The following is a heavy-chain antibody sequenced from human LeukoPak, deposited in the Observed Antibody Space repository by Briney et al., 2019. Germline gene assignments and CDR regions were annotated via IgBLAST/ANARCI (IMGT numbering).Heavy chain of an antibody. Sequence: GGSLRLSCAASGFTFSVYAMGGVRETPGEGLEWVSAINGGVVDTYYTDPVKGRFTISRDNSKNTLYLQISSLRAEDTAVYYCAKNRDGDYDPFDSWGQGTLVTVSS. D-gene: IGHD4-17*01. CDR2: INGGVVDT. CDR1: GFTFSVYA. J-gene: IGHJ4*02. V-gene: IGHV3-23*01. CDR3: AKNRDGDYDPFDS.